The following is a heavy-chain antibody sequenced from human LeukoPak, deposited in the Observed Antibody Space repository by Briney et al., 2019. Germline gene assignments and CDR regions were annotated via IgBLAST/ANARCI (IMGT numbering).Heavy chain of an antibody. D-gene: IGHD3-22*01. Sequence: GGSLRLSCAASGFTFNNYGMHWVRQAPGKGLEWVAFIRYDGRNKYYADSVKGRFTISRDNSKNTLYLQMNSLRAEDTAVYYCANEMRYYDSSGYPPDAFDIWGQGTMVTVSS. CDR1: GFTFNNYG. J-gene: IGHJ3*02. V-gene: IGHV3-30*02. CDR2: IRYDGRNK. CDR3: ANEMRYYDSSGYPPDAFDI.